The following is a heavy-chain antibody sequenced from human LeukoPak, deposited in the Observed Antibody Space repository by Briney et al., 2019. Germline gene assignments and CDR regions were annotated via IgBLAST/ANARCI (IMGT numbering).Heavy chain of an antibody. CDR3: ARVYSSSWYYYYGMDV. J-gene: IGHJ6*02. Sequence: VSVKVSCKASGYTFTSYDINWVRQATGQGLEWMGWMNPNSGNTGYAQKFQGRVTMTRNTSISTAYMELSSLRSEDTAVYYCARVYSSSWYYYYGMDVWGQGTTVTVSS. CDR1: GYTFTSYD. V-gene: IGHV1-8*01. D-gene: IGHD6-13*01. CDR2: MNPNSGNT.